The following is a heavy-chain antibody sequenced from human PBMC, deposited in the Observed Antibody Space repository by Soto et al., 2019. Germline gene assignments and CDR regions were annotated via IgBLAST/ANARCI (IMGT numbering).Heavy chain of an antibody. CDR3: ARGVGRSSWTSLES. Sequence: SETLSLTCTVSGGSISSDYWSCIRQPAGKGLEWIGRIYTSQNTHYNPSLRRRVSMSLDTSKNQLSLNLSSVTAADTAVYYCARGVGRSSWTSLESWGQGTMVTVSS. V-gene: IGHV4-4*07. CDR1: GGSISSDY. J-gene: IGHJ4*02. CDR2: IYTSQNT. D-gene: IGHD6-13*01.